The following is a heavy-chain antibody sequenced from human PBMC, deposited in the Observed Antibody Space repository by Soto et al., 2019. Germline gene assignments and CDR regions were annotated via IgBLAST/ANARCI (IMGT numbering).Heavy chain of an antibody. CDR2: IYPGDSDT. Sequence: ESLKISCKGSGYTFSNYWIDWVRQMPGKGLEWMGIIYPGDSDTRYSPSFQGQVTISVDKSITTAYLQWSSLKASDTAMYYCARRRDGGSYNAFDIWGQGTMVTVSS. V-gene: IGHV5-51*01. D-gene: IGHD1-26*01. J-gene: IGHJ3*02. CDR1: GYTFSNYW. CDR3: ARRRDGGSYNAFDI.